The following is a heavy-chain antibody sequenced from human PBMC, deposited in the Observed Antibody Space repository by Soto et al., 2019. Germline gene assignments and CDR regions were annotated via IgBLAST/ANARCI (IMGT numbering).Heavy chain of an antibody. J-gene: IGHJ4*02. CDR1: VGSVSSCSYY. D-gene: IGHD2-15*01. CDR3: ARDIGYPIGSLDY. V-gene: IGHV4-61*03. CDR2: IYYSGNT. Sequence: SETLSLTCTVSVGSVSSCSYYWSWIRQPPGKGLEWIGYIYYSGNTNYNPSLKSRVTISVDTSKNHFSLKLSSVTAADTAVYYCARDIGYPIGSLDYWGQGTLVTVSS.